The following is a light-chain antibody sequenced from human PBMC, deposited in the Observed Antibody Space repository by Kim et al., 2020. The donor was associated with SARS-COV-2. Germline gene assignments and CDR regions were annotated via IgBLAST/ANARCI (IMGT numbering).Light chain of an antibody. CDR2: DNS. J-gene: IGLJ1*01. Sequence: VTISCTGSSSNIGAGYDVHWYQQLPGTAPKLLIYDNSNRPSGVPDRFSGSKSGTSASLAITGLQAEDEADYYFQSYDSSLSALYVFGTGTKVTVL. V-gene: IGLV1-40*01. CDR3: QSYDSSLSALYV. CDR1: SSNIGAGYD.